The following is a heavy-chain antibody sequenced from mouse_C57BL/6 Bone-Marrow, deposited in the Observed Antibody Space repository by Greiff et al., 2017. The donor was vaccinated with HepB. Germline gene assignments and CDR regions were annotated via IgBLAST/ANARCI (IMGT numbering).Heavy chain of an antibody. D-gene: IGHD2-4*01. CDR1: VYTFTSYW. CDR3: ARSPYYDYDVDFDY. Sequence: QVQLQQPGAELVKPGASVKMSCKASVYTFTSYWITWVKQRPGQGLEWIGDIYPGSGSTNYNEKFKSKATLTVDTSSSTAYMQLSSLTSEDSAVYYCARSPYYDYDVDFDYWGQGTTLTVSS. J-gene: IGHJ2*01. CDR2: IYPGSGST. V-gene: IGHV1-55*01.